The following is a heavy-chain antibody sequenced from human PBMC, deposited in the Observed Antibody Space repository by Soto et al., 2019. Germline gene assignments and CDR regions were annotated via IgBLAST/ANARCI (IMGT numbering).Heavy chain of an antibody. J-gene: IGHJ4*02. D-gene: IGHD3-16*01. Sequence: QVQLQQWGAGLLKPSETLSLTCAVYGGSFSGYYWSWIRRPPGEGLEWIGEINHSGSTNYKPSLKRRVTIAVDAPKDQCSLKLSFGRDADTAVYYCVSDVWGSFGYWGQGTLVTVSS. CDR3: VSDVWGSFGY. V-gene: IGHV4-34*01. CDR2: INHSGST. CDR1: GGSFSGYY.